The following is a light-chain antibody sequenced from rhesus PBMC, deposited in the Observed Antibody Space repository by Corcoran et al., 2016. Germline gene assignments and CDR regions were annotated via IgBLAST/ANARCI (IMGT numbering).Light chain of an antibody. V-gene: IGKV1-22*01. CDR1: QGISSW. CDR2: KAS. J-gene: IGKJ3*01. CDR3: LHYCSSRIFT. Sequence: DIQMTQSPSSLSASVGDKVTITCRASQGISSWVAWYQQKPGKAPKLLIYKASSFQSGVPSRCSGSGSGTDFPLPIRSLQPEDFSTYYCLHYCSSRIFTFGPGTKLDIK.